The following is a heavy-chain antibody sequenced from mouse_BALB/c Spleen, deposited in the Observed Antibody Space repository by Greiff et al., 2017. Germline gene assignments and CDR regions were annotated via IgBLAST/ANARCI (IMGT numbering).Heavy chain of an antibody. CDR3: ARTYPYAMDY. D-gene: IGHD5-1*01. CDR2: INPSTGYT. CDR1: GYTFTSYW. J-gene: IGHJ4*01. Sequence: VQLQQSGAELAKPGASVKMSCKASGYTFTSYWMHWVKQRPGQGLEWIGYINPSTGYTEYNQKFKDKATLTADKSSSTAYMQLSSLTSEDSAVYYCARTYPYAMDYWGQGTSVTVSS. V-gene: IGHV1-7*01.